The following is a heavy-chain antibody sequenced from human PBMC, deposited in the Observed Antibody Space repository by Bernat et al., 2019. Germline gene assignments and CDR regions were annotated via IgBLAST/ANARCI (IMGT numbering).Heavy chain of an antibody. J-gene: IGHJ4*02. D-gene: IGHD2-15*01. CDR3: ARDPRSGGPIFDY. CDR2: INAGNGNT. V-gene: IGHV1-3*01. CDR1: GYTFTSYA. Sequence: QVQLVQSGAEVKKPGASVKVSCKASGYTFTSYAMHWVRQAPGQRLEWMGWINAGNGNTKYSQKFQGRVTITRDTSTSTAYMELSSLRSEDTAVYYCARDPRSGGPIFDYWGQGTLVTVSS.